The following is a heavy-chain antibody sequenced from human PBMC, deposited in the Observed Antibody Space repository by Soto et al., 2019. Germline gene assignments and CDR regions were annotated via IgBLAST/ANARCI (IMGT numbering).Heavy chain of an antibody. V-gene: IGHV3-48*03. CDR3: ARDQPDYGSGDRGYFDC. Sequence: EVQLVESGGGLVQPGGSLRLSCAASGFTFSHYEMSWVRQAPGKGLEWVSYISNSGNSIYYADSVKGRFTISRDNAKNSLYLQMNSLRADDTAVYYCARDQPDYGSGDRGYFDCWGQGTLVTVSS. D-gene: IGHD3-10*01. CDR1: GFTFSHYE. J-gene: IGHJ4*02. CDR2: ISNSGNSI.